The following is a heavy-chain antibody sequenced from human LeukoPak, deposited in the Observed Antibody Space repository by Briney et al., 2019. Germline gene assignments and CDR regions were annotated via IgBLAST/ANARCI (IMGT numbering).Heavy chain of an antibody. D-gene: IGHD4-11*01. CDR2: IYSGGST. CDR3: ARDVTTVTTKSYYYYYMDV. J-gene: IGHJ6*03. CDR1: GFTVSSNY. Sequence: GGSLRLSCAASGFTVSSNYVSWVRQAPGKGPEWVSVIYSGGSTYYADSVKGRFTISRDNSKNTLYLQMNSLRAEDTAVYYCARDVTTVTTKSYYYYYMDVWGKGTTVTVSS. V-gene: IGHV3-53*01.